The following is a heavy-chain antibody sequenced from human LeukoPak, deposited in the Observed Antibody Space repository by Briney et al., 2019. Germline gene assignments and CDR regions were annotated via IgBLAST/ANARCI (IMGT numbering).Heavy chain of an antibody. CDR3: ARGSYYYYYDSSGYEGTGFDY. V-gene: IGHV4-59*05. CDR2: IYYSGST. J-gene: IGHJ4*02. CDR1: GGSISSYY. Sequence: SETLSLTCTVSGGSISSYYWSWIRQPPGKGLEWIGSIYYSGSTYYNPSLKSRVTISVDTSKNQFSLKLSSVTAADTAVYYCARGSYYYYYDSSGYEGTGFDYWGQGTLVTVSS. D-gene: IGHD3-22*01.